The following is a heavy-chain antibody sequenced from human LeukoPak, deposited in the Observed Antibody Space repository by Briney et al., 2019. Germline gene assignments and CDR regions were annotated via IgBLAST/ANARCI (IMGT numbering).Heavy chain of an antibody. Sequence: ASVKVSCKASGYTCTSYGISWVRQAPGQGLEWMGWISAYNGNTNYAQKLQGRVTMTTDTSTSTAYMELSSLRSDDTAVYYYARVRRRYYYDSSGYYFDYWGQGTLVAVSS. J-gene: IGHJ4*02. CDR3: ARVRRRYYYDSSGYYFDY. V-gene: IGHV1-18*01. CDR2: ISAYNGNT. D-gene: IGHD3-22*01. CDR1: GYTCTSYG.